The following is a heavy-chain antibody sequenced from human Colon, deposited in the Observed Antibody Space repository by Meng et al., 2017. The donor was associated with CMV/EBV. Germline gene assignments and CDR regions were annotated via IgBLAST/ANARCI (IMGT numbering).Heavy chain of an antibody. CDR1: GFHFSDYY. J-gene: IGHJ4*02. D-gene: IGHD3-10*01. V-gene: IGHV3-11*01. CDR3: VRDRPKYCGNSGCPSGEY. Sequence: GGSLRLSCEVSGFHFSDYYMSWVRQAPGKGLEWISYISSSGTLKYYADSMEGRFTISRDNAKKSLFLQMNSLRAEDTALYYCVRDRPKYCGNSGCPSGEYWGQGTLVTVSS. CDR2: ISSSGTLK.